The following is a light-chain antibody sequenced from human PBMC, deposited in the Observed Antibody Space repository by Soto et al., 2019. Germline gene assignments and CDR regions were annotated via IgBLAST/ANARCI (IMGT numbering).Light chain of an antibody. CDR2: DAS. J-gene: IGKJ5*01. CDR3: QQRSNWPIT. Sequence: EVVLTQSPGTLSLSPGERVTLSCRASQTVTNDYLAWYQQKDGQAPRLLIYDASTRATGVPARFSGSGSGTDFTLTISDVEPEDFSVYYCQQRSNWPITFGQGTRLEI. CDR1: QTVTND. V-gene: IGKV3-11*01.